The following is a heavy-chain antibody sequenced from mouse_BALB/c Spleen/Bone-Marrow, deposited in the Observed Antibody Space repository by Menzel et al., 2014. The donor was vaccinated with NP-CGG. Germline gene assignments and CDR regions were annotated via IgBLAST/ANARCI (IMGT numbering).Heavy chain of an antibody. V-gene: IGHV14-3*02. J-gene: IGHJ3*01. CDR2: IDPANGNT. Sequence: EVQLQQSGAELVKPGASVKLSYTASGFNIKDTYIHWVKQRPEQGLEWIGGIDPANGNTKYDPKFQGKATITADTSSNTAYLQLGSLTSEDTAVYGCARDYGRTAWFAYWGQGTLVTVSA. D-gene: IGHD1-1*01. CDR3: ARDYGRTAWFAY. CDR1: GFNIKDTY.